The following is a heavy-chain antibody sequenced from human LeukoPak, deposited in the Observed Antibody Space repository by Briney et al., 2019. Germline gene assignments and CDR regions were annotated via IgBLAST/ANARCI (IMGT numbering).Heavy chain of an antibody. CDR2: IRSRASNYAT. CDR3: IRWGDGYSYYLDS. D-gene: IGHD5-24*01. CDR1: GFTFSASS. Sequence: GGSLRLSCAASGFTFSASSMHWVRQASGKGLEWVGRIRSRASNYATAYAASVKGRFTIPRDDSKDTAYLQMNSLKTEDTAVYYCIRWGDGYSYYLDSWGKGTLVTVSS. V-gene: IGHV3-73*01. J-gene: IGHJ4*02.